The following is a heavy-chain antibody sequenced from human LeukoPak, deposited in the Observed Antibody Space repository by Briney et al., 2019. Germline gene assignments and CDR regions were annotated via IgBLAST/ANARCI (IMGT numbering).Heavy chain of an antibody. CDR2: VNPSGGST. CDR1: GYTFTSYY. V-gene: IGHV1-46*01. D-gene: IGHD2-15*01. J-gene: IGHJ4*02. Sequence: ASVKVSCKASGYTFTSYYMHWVRQAPGQGLEWMGIVNPSGGSTSYAQKFQGRVTMTRDTSTSTVYMELSSLRSEDTAVYYCARDPRAAHYFDYWGQGTLVTVSS. CDR3: ARDPRAAHYFDY.